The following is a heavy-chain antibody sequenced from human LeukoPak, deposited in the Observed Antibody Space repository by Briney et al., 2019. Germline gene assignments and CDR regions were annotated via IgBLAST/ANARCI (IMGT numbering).Heavy chain of an antibody. CDR2: ISGSGGST. CDR3: VKTTRSGWYNLFFDY. J-gene: IGHJ4*02. Sequence: GGSLRLSCAASGFTFSSYAMTWVRQAPGKGLEWVSGISGSGGSTYYADSVKGRFTISRDNSKNTLYLQMSSLRAEDTAVYYCVKTTRSGWYNLFFDYWGQGTLVTVSS. CDR1: GFTFSSYA. V-gene: IGHV3-23*01. D-gene: IGHD6-19*01.